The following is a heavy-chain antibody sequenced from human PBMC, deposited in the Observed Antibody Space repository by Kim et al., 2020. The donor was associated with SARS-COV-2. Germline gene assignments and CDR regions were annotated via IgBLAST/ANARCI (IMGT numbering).Heavy chain of an antibody. J-gene: IGHJ4*02. CDR2: IWKDGSNK. V-gene: IGHV3-33*01. Sequence: GGSLRLSCAGSGFTFSTYGIHWVRQAPGKGLEWVALIWKDGSNKYYADSVKGRFTISRDNSKNTVYLQMNSLRVEDTAVYYCARDKTKLDYWGQGTLVSV. D-gene: IGHD1-7*01. CDR1: GFTFSTYG. CDR3: ARDKTKLDY.